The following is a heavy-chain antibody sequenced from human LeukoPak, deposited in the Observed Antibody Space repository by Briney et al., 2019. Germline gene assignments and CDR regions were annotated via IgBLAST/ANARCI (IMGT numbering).Heavy chain of an antibody. D-gene: IGHD6-13*01. V-gene: IGHV1-2*02. J-gene: IGHJ6*03. CDR3: ARDSSSWSRHYYYYYMDV. CDR2: INPNSGGT. CDR1: GYTFTGYY. Sequence: ASVKVSCKASGYTFTGYYMHWVRQAPGQGLEWMGWINPNSGGTNYAQKFQGRVTMTRDTSISTAYMELSRLRSDDTAVYYCARDSSSWSRHYYYYYMDVWGKGTTVTVSS.